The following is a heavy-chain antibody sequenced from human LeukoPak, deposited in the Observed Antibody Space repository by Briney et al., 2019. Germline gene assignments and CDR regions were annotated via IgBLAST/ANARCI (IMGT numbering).Heavy chain of an antibody. V-gene: IGHV4-34*01. D-gene: IGHD5-18*01. CDR1: GGSFSGYY. CDR2: INHSGST. J-gene: IGHJ6*03. CDR3: ARFRTPNSYGYYYYYYYMDV. Sequence: PSETLSLTCAVYGGSFSGYYWSWIRQPPGKGLEWIGEINHSGSTNYNPSLKSRVTISVDTSKNQFSLKLSSVTAADTAVYYCARFRTPNSYGYYYYYYYMDVWGKGTTVTVSS.